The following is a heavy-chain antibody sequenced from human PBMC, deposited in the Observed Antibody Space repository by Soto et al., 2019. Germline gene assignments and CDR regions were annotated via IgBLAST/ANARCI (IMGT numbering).Heavy chain of an antibody. CDR3: ARSSEYSSSSAAPNWFDP. Sequence: QVQLVESGGGVVQAGRSLRLSCAASGFTFSSYAMHWVRQAPGKGLEWVAVISYDGSNKYYADSVKGRFTISRDNSKNTLYLQMNSLRAEDTAVYYCARSSEYSSSSAAPNWFDPWGQGTLVTVSS. CDR2: ISYDGSNK. J-gene: IGHJ5*02. D-gene: IGHD6-6*01. V-gene: IGHV3-30-3*01. CDR1: GFTFSSYA.